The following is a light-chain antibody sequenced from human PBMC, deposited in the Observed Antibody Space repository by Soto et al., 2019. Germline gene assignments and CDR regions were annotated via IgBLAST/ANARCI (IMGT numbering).Light chain of an antibody. CDR2: EGG. CDR3: SSYAGGGIYV. Sequence: QSALTQPASVSGSPGESITISCTGSSSDVGTYNLVSWYQQHPGNAPRLMIYEGGKRPSAVSNRFSGSKSGITASLTISGLQAEDKADFYCSSYAGGGIYVFGTGTKVTVL. J-gene: IGLJ1*01. V-gene: IGLV2-23*01. CDR1: SSDVGTYNL.